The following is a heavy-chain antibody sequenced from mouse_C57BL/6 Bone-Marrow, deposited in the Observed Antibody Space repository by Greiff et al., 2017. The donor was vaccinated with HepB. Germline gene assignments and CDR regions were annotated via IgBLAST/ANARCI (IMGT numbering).Heavy chain of an antibody. CDR1: GYTFTDYY. CDR3: ARTDYGNFAWFAY. CDR2: INPNNGGT. J-gene: IGHJ3*01. D-gene: IGHD2-1*01. Sequence: EVQLQQSGPELVKPGASVKISCKASGYTFTDYYMNWVKQSHGKSLEWIGDINPNNGGTSYNQKFKGKATLPVDKSSSTAYMEHRSLTSEDSAVYYCARTDYGNFAWFAYWGQGTLVTVSA. V-gene: IGHV1-26*01.